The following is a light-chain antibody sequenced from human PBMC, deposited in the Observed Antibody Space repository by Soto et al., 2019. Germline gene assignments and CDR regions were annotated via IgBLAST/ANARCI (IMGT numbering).Light chain of an antibody. J-gene: IGKJ5*01. CDR1: QSVSSN. CDR3: QQYDKWPIT. V-gene: IGKV3-15*01. CDR2: DAS. Sequence: EIVMTQSPATLSVSPGERVTLSCRASQSVSSNLAWYQQKPGQAPRLLIYDASTRATAIPARFSGSESGTEFTLTISSLQSEDFAVYFCQQYDKWPITFGQGTRLG.